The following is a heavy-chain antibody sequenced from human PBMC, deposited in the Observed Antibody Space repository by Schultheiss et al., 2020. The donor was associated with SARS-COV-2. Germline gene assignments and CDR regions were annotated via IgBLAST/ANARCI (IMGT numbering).Heavy chain of an antibody. CDR1: GGSFSGHY. V-gene: IGHV4-34*01. J-gene: IGHJ6*03. CDR3: ARGASSKPNYYYYMDV. Sequence: SETLSLTCAVYGGSFSGHYCNWIRQPPGKGLEWIGEINHSGSTNYNPSLKSLVTISVDTSKNQFSLKLSSVTSADTAVYYCARGASSKPNYYYYMDVWGKGTTVTVSS. CDR2: INHSGST. D-gene: IGHD4-11*01.